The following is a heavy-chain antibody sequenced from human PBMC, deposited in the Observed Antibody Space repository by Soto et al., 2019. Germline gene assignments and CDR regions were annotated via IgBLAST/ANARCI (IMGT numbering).Heavy chain of an antibody. V-gene: IGHV4-59*01. CDR3: AREGSVVRGVANMDV. CDR1: GGSISTYY. D-gene: IGHD3-10*01. Sequence: QVQLQESGPGLVKPSETLSLTCTVSGGSISTYYWGWVRQPPGKRLEWIGYISYSGTTGYNPSLKGRVTMAVDMSKNQISLKLSSVTAADTAVYYCAREGSVVRGVANMDVWGKGTTVTVSS. CDR2: ISYSGTT. J-gene: IGHJ6*03.